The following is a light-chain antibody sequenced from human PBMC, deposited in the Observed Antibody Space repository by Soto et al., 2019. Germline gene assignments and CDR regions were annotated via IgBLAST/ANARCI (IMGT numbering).Light chain of an antibody. CDR1: QGISSY. CDR2: AAS. J-gene: IGKJ1*01. V-gene: IGKV1-8*01. Sequence: AIRMTKSPFSLSASPGDRVTITCRASQGISSYLAWYQQKPGKAPKLLIYAASTLQSGVPSRLSGSGSGTDFTLTISGLQSEDFATYYCQQSYFRPPTFGQGAKVDIK. CDR3: QQSYFRPPT.